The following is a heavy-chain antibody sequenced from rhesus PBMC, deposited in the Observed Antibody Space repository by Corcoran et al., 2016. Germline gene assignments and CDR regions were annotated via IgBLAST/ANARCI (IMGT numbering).Heavy chain of an antibody. V-gene: IGHV4-165*01. CDR3: TTVFGSFPTGYPGVDS. J-gene: IGHJ4*01. CDR1: GGSLSGYY. D-gene: IGHD3-3*01. Sequence: QVHLKESGPGLVKPSETLYLTCAVSGGSLSGYYWGWFRRPPGKGLEWIGDIGGTSGSTANNPSLKSRVAMSTDTSKHQFSLTLSSGTAADTAVYYCTTVFGSFPTGYPGVDSWGQGVLVTVSS. CDR2: IGGTSGST.